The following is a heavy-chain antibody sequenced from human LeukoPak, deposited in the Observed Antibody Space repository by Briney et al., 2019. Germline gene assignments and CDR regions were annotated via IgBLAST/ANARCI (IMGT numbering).Heavy chain of an antibody. D-gene: IGHD2-2*01. J-gene: IGHJ6*02. Sequence: PGGSLRLSCAASGFTFSSYWMSWVRQAPGKGLEWVANIKQDGSEKYYVDSVKGRFTISRDNAKNSLYLQMNSLRAEDTAVYYCARGKNIVVVPAAIMMDVWGQGTTDTVSS. V-gene: IGHV3-7*04. CDR2: IKQDGSEK. CDR1: GFTFSSYW. CDR3: ARGKNIVVVPAAIMMDV.